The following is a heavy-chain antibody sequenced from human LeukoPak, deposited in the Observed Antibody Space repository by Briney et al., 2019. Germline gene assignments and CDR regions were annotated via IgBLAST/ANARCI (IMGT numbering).Heavy chain of an antibody. CDR1: GYSFTSYW. J-gene: IGHJ4*02. D-gene: IGHD6-13*01. V-gene: IGHV5-51*01. CDR2: IYPGDSDT. CDR3: ASQYSSSWGGLNY. Sequence: GESLKISCKGSGYSFTSYWIGWVRQMPGKGLEWMGIIYPGDSDTRYSPSFQGQVTISADKSISTAYLQWSSLRASDTAMYYCASQYSSSWGGLNYWGQGTLVTVSS.